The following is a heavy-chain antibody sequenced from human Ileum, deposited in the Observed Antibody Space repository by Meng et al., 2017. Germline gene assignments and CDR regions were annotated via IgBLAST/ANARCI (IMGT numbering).Heavy chain of an antibody. J-gene: IGHJ2*01. CDR2: MYYSGST. Sequence: QVQLQESGPGLVRPSQTLSLTCIVSGVSISSNVNYWSWIRQPPGKGLEWLGYMYYSGSTYYNPSINTPITISLDTSKNQFSLRLDSVTAADTAVYFCARNDLAFWYFDLWGRGTLVTVFS. D-gene: IGHD3-3*01. CDR3: ARNDLAFWYFDL. CDR1: GVSISSNVNY. V-gene: IGHV4-31*01.